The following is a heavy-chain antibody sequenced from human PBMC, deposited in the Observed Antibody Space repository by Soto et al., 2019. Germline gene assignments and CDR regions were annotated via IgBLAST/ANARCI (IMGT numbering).Heavy chain of an antibody. CDR1: GYTFTNFG. J-gene: IGHJ5*02. CDR2: ISAYNGNT. D-gene: IGHD3-22*01. CDR3: ARDYYDSSGPHNWFDP. V-gene: IGHV1-18*01. Sequence: GASVKVSCKASGYTFTNFGISWVRQAPGQGLEWMGWISAYNGNTNYAQNFQGRVTMTTDTSTSTAYMELRSLRSDDTAVYYCARDYYDSSGPHNWFDPWGQGTLVTVSS.